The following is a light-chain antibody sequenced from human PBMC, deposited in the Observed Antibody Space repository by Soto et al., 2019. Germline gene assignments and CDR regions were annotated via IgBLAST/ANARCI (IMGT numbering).Light chain of an antibody. J-gene: IGKJ3*01. V-gene: IGKV1-39*01. CDR2: AAS. Sequence: DIQMTQSPSSLSASVGDRVTITCRASQSISSFLNWYQQKPGKAPKLLISAASSLQSGVPSRFGGSGSGTDFTLTISSLQPEDFATYYCQQSFRTLRTFGPGTKVDVK. CDR3: QQSFRTLRT. CDR1: QSISSF.